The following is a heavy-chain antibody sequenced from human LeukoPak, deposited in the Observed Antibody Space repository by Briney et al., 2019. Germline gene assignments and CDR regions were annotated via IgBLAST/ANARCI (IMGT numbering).Heavy chain of an antibody. CDR1: GYTLTELS. CDR2: FDPEDGET. J-gene: IGHJ4*02. CDR3: STPPGY. V-gene: IGHV1-24*01. Sequence: ASVKVSCKVSGYTLTELSMHWVRQAPGKGLEWMGGFDPEDGETIYAQKFQGRVTMTEDTSTDTAYMELSSLTSADTAMYFCSTPPGYWGQGTLVTVSS.